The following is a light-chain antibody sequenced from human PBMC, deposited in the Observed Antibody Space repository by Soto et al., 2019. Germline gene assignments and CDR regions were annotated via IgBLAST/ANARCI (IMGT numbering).Light chain of an antibody. V-gene: IGKV1-5*01. CDR2: DAT. CDR3: QHYGGMWT. CDR1: QSITNR. Sequence: DIQMTQSPSTLSASVGDRVTITCRASQSITNRLAWYQQKPGKAPKVLIYDATTLETGVPSRFSGSGSGTEFALTISSLQPDDFATYWCQHYGGMWTFGQGTKVDIK. J-gene: IGKJ1*01.